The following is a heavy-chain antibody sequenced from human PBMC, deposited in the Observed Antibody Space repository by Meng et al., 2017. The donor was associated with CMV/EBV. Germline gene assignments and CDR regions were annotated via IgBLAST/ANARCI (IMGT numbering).Heavy chain of an antibody. J-gene: IGHJ6*02. V-gene: IGHV1-69*10. CDR2: IIPILGIA. CDR1: GGTFSSYA. Sequence: SVKVSCKASGGTFSSYAISWVRQAPGQGLEWMGGIIPILGIANYAQKFQGRVTITADKSTSTAYMELSSPRSEDTAVYYCARGLRDRGVRYYGMDVWGQGTTVTVSS. CDR3: ARGLRDRGVRYYGMDV. D-gene: IGHD3-10*01.